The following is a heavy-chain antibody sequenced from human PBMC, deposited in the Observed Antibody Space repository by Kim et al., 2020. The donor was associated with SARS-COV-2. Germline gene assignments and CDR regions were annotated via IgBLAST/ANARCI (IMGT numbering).Heavy chain of an antibody. V-gene: IGHV3-33*08. CDR3: ARVRGSGSYYTDFDY. J-gene: IGHJ4*02. D-gene: IGHD3-10*01. CDR2: IWFDGSKT. CDR1: GFTFSHHG. Sequence: GGSLRLSCAASGFTFSHHGMHWLRQAPGKGLEWLGVIWFDGSKTYYGHSAKGRFAISRDNSKATLYLQMDNLRVDDTAMYYCARVRGSGSYYTDFDYWGQGTLVTVSS.